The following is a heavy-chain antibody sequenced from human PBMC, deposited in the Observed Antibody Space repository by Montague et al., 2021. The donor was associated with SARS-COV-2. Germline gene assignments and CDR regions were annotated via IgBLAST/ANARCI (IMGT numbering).Heavy chain of an antibody. CDR2: INHSGST. CDR3: ARANGYYLDY. D-gene: IGHD2-8*01. Sequence: SETLSLPCAVYGGSFSGYYWSWIRQPPGKGLEWIGEINHSGSTNYNPSLKSRVTISVDTSKNQFSLKLSSVTAADTAVYYCARANGYYLDYWGQGTLVTVSS. CDR1: GGSFSGYY. V-gene: IGHV4-34*01. J-gene: IGHJ4*02.